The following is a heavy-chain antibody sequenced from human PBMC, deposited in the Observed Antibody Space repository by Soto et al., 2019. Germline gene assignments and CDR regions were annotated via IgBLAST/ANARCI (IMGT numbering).Heavy chain of an antibody. J-gene: IGHJ4*02. D-gene: IGHD3-22*01. CDR3: ASGGYYDSSLDY. CDR1: GIIVSNTY. V-gene: IGHV3-53*01. Sequence: GGSLRLSCSVSGIIVSNTYLSWVRQAPGKGLEWVSVIHADGSTFYTDSVKGRFTISRDNSKNILYLQMNSLRAEDTAMYYCASGGYYDSSLDYWGQGTLVTVSS. CDR2: IHADGST.